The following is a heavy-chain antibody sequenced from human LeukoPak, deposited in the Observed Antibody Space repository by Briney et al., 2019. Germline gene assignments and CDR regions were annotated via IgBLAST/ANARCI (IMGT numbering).Heavy chain of an antibody. CDR3: AKGGDGYNYGSYFDY. D-gene: IGHD5-24*01. J-gene: IGHJ4*02. CDR1: GFPFRSYR. Sequence: PGGSLRLSCAASGFPFRSYRMNWVRQARGRGLEGVSSISSSSSYIYYADSVKGRFTISRDNAKNSLYLQMNSLRAEDTAVYYCAKGGDGYNYGSYFDYWGQGTLVTVSS. CDR2: ISSSSSYI. V-gene: IGHV3-21*01.